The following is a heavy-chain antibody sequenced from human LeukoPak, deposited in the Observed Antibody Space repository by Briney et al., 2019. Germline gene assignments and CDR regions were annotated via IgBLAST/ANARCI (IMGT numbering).Heavy chain of an antibody. CDR2: IYHSGST. J-gene: IGHJ4*02. CDR1: GGSISSGGYY. V-gene: IGHV4-30-2*01. CDR3: ARVVPAAYFDY. Sequence: SQTLSLTCTVSGGSISSGGYYWSWIRQPPGKGLEWIGYIYHSGSTYYNPSLKSRVTISVDRSKNQFSLKLSPVTAADTAVYCCARVVPAAYFDYWGQGTLVTVSS. D-gene: IGHD2-2*01.